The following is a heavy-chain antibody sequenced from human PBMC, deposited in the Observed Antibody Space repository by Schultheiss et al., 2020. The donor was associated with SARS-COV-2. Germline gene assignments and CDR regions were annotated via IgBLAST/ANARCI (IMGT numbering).Heavy chain of an antibody. J-gene: IGHJ6*02. V-gene: IGHV2-70*11. CDR3: ARIVSDTKPYYYYGMDV. CDR1: GGSISSGDYY. D-gene: IGHD1-14*01. CDR2: IDWDDDK. Sequence: TLSLTCTVSGGSISSGDYYWSWIRQPPGKALEWLARIDWDDDKYYSTSLKTRLTISKDTSKNQVVLTMTNMDPVDTATYYCARIVSDTKPYYYYGMDVWGQGTTVTVSS.